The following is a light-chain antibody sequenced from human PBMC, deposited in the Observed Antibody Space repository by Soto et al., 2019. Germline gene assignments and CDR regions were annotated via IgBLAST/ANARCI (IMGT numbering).Light chain of an antibody. CDR1: SSDVGGYNY. Sequence: QSALTQPASVSGSPGQSITISCTGTSSDVGGYNYVSWYQQHPGKAPKLMIYDVSNRPSGVSTRFSGSKSGNTASTTISGLQAEDEAYYYCSPYTSSSTLLYVFGTGTKLTVL. CDR3: SPYTSSSTLLYV. CDR2: DVS. J-gene: IGLJ1*01. V-gene: IGLV2-14*01.